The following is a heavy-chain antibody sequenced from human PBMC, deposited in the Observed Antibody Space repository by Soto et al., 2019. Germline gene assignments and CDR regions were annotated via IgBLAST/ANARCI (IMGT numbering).Heavy chain of an antibody. CDR3: ARDQSIAARPTYFDY. CDR2: ISSSSSTI. Sequence: GGSLRLSCAASGFTFSSYSMNWVRQAPGKGLEWVSYISSSSSTIYYADPVKGRFTISRDNAKNSLYLQMNSLRDEDTAVYYCARDQSIAARPTYFDYWGQGTLVTVSS. CDR1: GFTFSSYS. D-gene: IGHD6-6*01. J-gene: IGHJ4*02. V-gene: IGHV3-48*02.